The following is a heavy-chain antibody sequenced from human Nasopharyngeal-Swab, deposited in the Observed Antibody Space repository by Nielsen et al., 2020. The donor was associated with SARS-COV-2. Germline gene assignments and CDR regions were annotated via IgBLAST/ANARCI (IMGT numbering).Heavy chain of an antibody. CDR3: ARERVAWIVVVVAGREFDP. CDR2: ISYDGSNK. J-gene: IGHJ5*02. Sequence: GVSLELSCAASGFTFSSYAMHWVRQAPGKGLEWVAVISYDGSNKYYADSVKGRFTISRDNSKNTLYLQMNSLRAEDTAVYYCARERVAWIVVVVAGREFDPWGQGTLVTVSS. D-gene: IGHD2-15*01. CDR1: GFTFSSYA. V-gene: IGHV3-30-3*01.